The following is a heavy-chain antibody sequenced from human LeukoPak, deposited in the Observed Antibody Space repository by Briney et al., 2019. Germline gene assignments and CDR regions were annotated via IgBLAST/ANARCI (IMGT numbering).Heavy chain of an antibody. V-gene: IGHV3-7*01. CDR3: ASDPHHASRMDV. J-gene: IGHJ6*02. CDR2: IKQDGSEQ. Sequence: GGSLRLSCAVSGFTFSSNWMSWVRQAPGKGLEWVANIKQDGSEQYYVDSVKGRFTISRDNVKNSLYLQMNSLRAEDTAVYYCASDPHHASRMDVWGQGTTVTVSS. D-gene: IGHD1-14*01. CDR1: GFTFSSNW.